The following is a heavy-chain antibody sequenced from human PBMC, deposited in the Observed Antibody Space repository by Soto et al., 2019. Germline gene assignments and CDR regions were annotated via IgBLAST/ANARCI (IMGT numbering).Heavy chain of an antibody. CDR1: GFTFTNYA. Sequence: GSLRLSCAASGFTFTNYAMNWVRQAPGKGLEWVSGISGSGGSTYYVDSVKGRFTISRDNSKNTLYLQMNSLRAEDTAVYYCAKGGVPAAIRYNWFDLWGQGTLVTVSS. D-gene: IGHD2-2*02. CDR2: ISGSGGST. CDR3: AKGGVPAAIRYNWFDL. J-gene: IGHJ5*02. V-gene: IGHV3-23*01.